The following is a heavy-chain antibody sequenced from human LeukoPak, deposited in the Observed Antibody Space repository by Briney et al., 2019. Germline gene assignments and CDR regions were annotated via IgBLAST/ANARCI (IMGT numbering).Heavy chain of an antibody. D-gene: IGHD3-22*01. CDR3: ARDGARISGYYYGYDAFDI. J-gene: IGHJ3*02. CDR1: GGTFSSYA. V-gene: IGHV1-69*13. Sequence: SVKVSCKASGGTFSSYAISWVRQAPGQGLEWMGGIIPIFGTANYAQKFQGRVTITADESTRTAYMELSSLRSEDTAVYYCARDGARISGYYYGYDAFDIWGQGTMVTVSS. CDR2: IIPIFGTA.